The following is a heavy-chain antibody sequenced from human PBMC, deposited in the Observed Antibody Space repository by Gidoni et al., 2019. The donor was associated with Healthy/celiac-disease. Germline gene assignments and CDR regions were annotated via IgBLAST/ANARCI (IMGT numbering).Heavy chain of an antibody. Sequence: QVQLQESAPGLVKPSETLSPTCTVSAGSISSYYWSWIRQPPGKGLEWIVYIYYSGSTNYNPSLKSRVTISVDTSKNQFSLKLSSVTAADTAVYYCAGYKIAVAFYWGQGTLVTVSS. CDR1: AGSISSYY. J-gene: IGHJ1*01. CDR2: IYYSGST. V-gene: IGHV4-59*08. CDR3: AGYKIAVAFY. D-gene: IGHD6-19*01.